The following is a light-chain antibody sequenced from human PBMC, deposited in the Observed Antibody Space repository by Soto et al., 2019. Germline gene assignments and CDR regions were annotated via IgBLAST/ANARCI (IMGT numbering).Light chain of an antibody. CDR2: KVS. CDR1: QSLVYSDGNTY. Sequence: DVVITQSPLSLPVTLGQPASISCRSSQSLVYSDGNTYLSWFQLRPGQSPRRLIYKVSNRDSGVPDRFSGSGSGTDFTLKISRVEAYDVGVYYCMQGTHWPPVTFGQGTKVELK. V-gene: IGKV2-30*01. CDR3: MQGTHWPPVT. J-gene: IGKJ1*01.